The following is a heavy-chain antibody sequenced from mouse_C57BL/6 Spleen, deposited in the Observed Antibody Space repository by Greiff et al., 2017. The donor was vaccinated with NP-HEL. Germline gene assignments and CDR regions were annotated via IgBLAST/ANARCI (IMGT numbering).Heavy chain of an antibody. CDR3: AREDYPYYFDY. J-gene: IGHJ2*01. CDR1: GYTFTSYW. CDR2: IDPSDSET. Sequence: QVQLQQPGAELVRPGSSVKLSCKASGYTFTSYWMHWVKQRPIQGLEWIGNIDPSDSETHYNQKFKDKATLTVDKSSSTAYMQLSSLTSDDSAVYYCAREDYPYYFDYWGQGTTLTVSS. D-gene: IGHD2-4*01. V-gene: IGHV1-52*01.